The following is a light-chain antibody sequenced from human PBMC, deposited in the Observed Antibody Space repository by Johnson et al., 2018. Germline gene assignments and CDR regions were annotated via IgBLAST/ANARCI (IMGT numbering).Light chain of an antibody. CDR2: ENN. V-gene: IGLV1-51*02. CDR3: GTGESRRSAGNF. Sequence: QSVLTQPPSVSAAPGQKVTISCSGSSSNIGNNYVSWYQQLPGTAPKLLIYENNKRPSGIPDRFSGSKSGTSATLGITGLQTGDEADYYCGTGESRRSAGNFLGTGTNVTVL. J-gene: IGLJ1*01. CDR1: SSNIGNNY.